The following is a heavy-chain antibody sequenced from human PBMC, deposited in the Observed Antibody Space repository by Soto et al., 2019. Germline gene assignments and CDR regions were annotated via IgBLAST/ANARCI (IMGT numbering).Heavy chain of an antibody. D-gene: IGHD6-13*01. CDR1: GYTFTSYD. V-gene: IGHV1-8*01. Sequence: ASVKVSCKASGYTFTSYDINWVRQATGQGLEWMGWMNPNSGNTGYAQKFQGRVTMTRNTSISTAYMELSSLRSEDTAVYYCARRRAAAGSRRGAFDIWGQGTMVPVSS. CDR3: ARRRAAAGSRRGAFDI. J-gene: IGHJ3*02. CDR2: MNPNSGNT.